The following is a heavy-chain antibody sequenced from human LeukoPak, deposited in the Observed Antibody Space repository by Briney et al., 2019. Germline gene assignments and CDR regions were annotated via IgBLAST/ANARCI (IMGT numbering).Heavy chain of an antibody. CDR1: GFTFSSYW. V-gene: IGHV3-74*01. D-gene: IGHD3-16*01. J-gene: IGHJ4*02. CDR2: INSDGSST. Sequence: SGGSLRLSCAASGFTFSSYWMHWVRHAPGKGLVWVSRINSDGSSTSYAHSVKGRFTISRDNAKNTLYLQMNSLRAEDTAVYYCARDPLRFGGTNYDYWGQGTLVTVSS. CDR3: ARDPLRFGGTNYDY.